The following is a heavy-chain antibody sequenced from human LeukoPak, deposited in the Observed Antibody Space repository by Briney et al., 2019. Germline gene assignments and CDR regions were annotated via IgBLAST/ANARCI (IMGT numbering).Heavy chain of an antibody. CDR1: GYTFTSFW. V-gene: IGHV5-51*01. J-gene: IGHJ4*02. CDR3: ARGGGYGDYVFDY. CDR2: IDPRDSDT. Sequence: GESLKISCKGSGYTFTSFWIGWVRQMPGKGLECMGIIDPRDSDTRYSPSFQGQVTISVDKSINTAYLQWSSLKASGTAMYYCARGGGYGDYVFDYWGQGTLVTVSS. D-gene: IGHD4-17*01.